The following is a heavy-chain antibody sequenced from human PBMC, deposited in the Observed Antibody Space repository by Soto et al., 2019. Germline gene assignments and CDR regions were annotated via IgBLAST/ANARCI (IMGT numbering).Heavy chain of an antibody. J-gene: IGHJ4*02. V-gene: IGHV3-23*01. CDR1: GFTFSSYA. Sequence: TGGSLRLSCAASGFTFSSYAMSWVRQAPGQGLEWVSSISGIDGSTSYANSVKGRFTISRDNSKNTLFLQMNSLRAEDTAVYYCAPFTRDTTLVPILEWGQGTPVTVSS. CDR2: ISGIDGST. CDR3: APFTRDTTLVPILE. D-gene: IGHD1-1*01.